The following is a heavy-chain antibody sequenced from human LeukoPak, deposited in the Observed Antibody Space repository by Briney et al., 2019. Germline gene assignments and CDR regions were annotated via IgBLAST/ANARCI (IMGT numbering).Heavy chain of an antibody. D-gene: IGHD6-13*01. V-gene: IGHV3-7*04. CDR2: IKYDGSEK. CDR3: ARDIEGPGIAFDL. CDR1: GFTFSSYW. J-gene: IGHJ3*01. Sequence: GGSLRLSCAASGFTFSSYWMNWVRQAPGKGLEWVANIKYDGSEKYYVDSVKGRFTISRDNAKNSLYLQMNSLRAEDTAVYYCARDIEGPGIAFDLWGQGTMLTVSS.